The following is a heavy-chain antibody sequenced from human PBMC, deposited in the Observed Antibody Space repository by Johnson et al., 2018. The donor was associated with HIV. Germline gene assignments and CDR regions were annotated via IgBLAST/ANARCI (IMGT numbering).Heavy chain of an antibody. Sequence: QVQLVESGGGVVQPGRSLRLSCAASGFTFNNYAMHWVRQAPGKGLEWVAVISYDGSNEFYADSVNGRFTISRDNSKNTLYLQMNRLRAEDKAIYYCSRLPVTTNSEDAFDIWGQGTMVTVSA. V-gene: IGHV3-30*14. CDR1: GFTFNNYA. CDR2: ISYDGSNE. J-gene: IGHJ3*02. D-gene: IGHD4-17*01. CDR3: SRLPVTTNSEDAFDI.